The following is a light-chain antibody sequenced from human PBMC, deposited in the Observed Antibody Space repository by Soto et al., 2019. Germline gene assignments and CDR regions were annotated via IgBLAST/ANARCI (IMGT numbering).Light chain of an antibody. J-gene: IGLJ2*01. CDR3: GSYTITSTLMI. V-gene: IGLV2-14*03. CDR2: DVT. CDR1: PSDIGAYNY. Sequence: QSALTQPASVSGSPGQSITISCSGTPSDIGAYNYVSWYQHLPGKAPEVIIYDVTNRPSGFSSRFSGSKSGTTASLTISGLQAEDEANYYCGSYTITSTLMIFGGGTKLTVL.